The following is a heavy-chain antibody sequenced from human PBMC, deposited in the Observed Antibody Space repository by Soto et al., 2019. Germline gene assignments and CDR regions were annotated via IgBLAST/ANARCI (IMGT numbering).Heavy chain of an antibody. CDR1: GGTFSSYT. D-gene: IGHD2-2*01. CDR2: IIPILGIA. V-gene: IGHV1-69*08. CDR3: ARDPEGGVTAAMWGDNWFDP. Sequence: QVQLVQSGAEVKKPGSSVKVSCKASGGTFSSYTISWVRQAPGQGLEWRGRIIPILGIANYAQKFQGRVTITADKATSTAYMELSSLRSEDTAVYYCARDPEGGVTAAMWGDNWFDPWGQGTLVTVSS. J-gene: IGHJ5*02.